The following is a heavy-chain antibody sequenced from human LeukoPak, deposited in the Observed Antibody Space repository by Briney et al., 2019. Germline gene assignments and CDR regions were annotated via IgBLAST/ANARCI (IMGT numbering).Heavy chain of an antibody. CDR3: ARGRPHGNDY. Sequence: GGSLRLSCAASGFTFSSYWMNWVRQAPGKGLVWVSRIASDGSSTTYADSAKGRFSISRDNAKNTLYLQMNSLRVEDTAVYYCARGRPHGNDYWGQGALVTVSS. CDR1: GFTFSSYW. J-gene: IGHJ4*02. D-gene: IGHD4-23*01. V-gene: IGHV3-74*01. CDR2: IASDGSST.